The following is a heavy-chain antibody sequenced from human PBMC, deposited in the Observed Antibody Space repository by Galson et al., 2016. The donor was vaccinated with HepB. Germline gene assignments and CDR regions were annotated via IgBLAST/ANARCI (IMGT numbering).Heavy chain of an antibody. D-gene: IGHD5-12*01. CDR2: INPNSGGT. CDR1: GYTFTGYY. Sequence: SVKVFCEASGYTFTGYYMHWVRQAPGQGLEWMGWINPNSGGTNYAQKFQGRVTMTRDTSISTAYMELSSLRSNDTAVYYCARDRLGGYDYHWGQGTLVTVSS. J-gene: IGHJ5*02. CDR3: ARDRLGGYDYH. V-gene: IGHV1-2*02.